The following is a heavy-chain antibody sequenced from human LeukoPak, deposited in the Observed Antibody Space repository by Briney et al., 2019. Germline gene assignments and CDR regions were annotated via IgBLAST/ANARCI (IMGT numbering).Heavy chain of an antibody. V-gene: IGHV1-18*01. J-gene: IGHJ4*02. CDR3: ARDLGYSSSSTRVLDY. D-gene: IGHD6-6*01. CDR1: GYTFTSYG. Sequence: ASVKVSCKASGYTFTSYGISWVRQAPGQGLEWMGWISAYNGNTNYAQKLQGRVTMTTDTSTSTAYMELRSLRSEDTAVYYCARDLGYSSSSTRVLDYWGQGTLVTVSS. CDR2: ISAYNGNT.